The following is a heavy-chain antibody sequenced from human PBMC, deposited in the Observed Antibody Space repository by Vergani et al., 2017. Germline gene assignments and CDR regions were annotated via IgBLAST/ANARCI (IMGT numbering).Heavy chain of an antibody. D-gene: IGHD6-6*01. Sequence: EVHLLESGGGLVQSGGSLRLSCAASGFTFSNSAVSWVCQAPGRGLAWVSSISGPGLSTYYADSVKGRFSISRDNSKNTLYLQMNSLRDEDTAVYYCAKPAYSSSPGRDYYYYYMDVWGKGTTVTVSS. J-gene: IGHJ6*03. CDR1: GFTFSNSA. CDR3: AKPAYSSSPGRDYYYYYMDV. V-gene: IGHV3-23*01. CDR2: ISGPGLST.